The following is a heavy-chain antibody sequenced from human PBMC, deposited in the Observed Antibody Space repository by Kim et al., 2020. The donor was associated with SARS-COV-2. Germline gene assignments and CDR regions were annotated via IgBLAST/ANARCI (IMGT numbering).Heavy chain of an antibody. J-gene: IGHJ6*02. Sequence: RFTISRDKSKNALYMQMNSLRAEDTAVYYCARDGPLLGAAADYYYGMDVWGQGTTVTVSS. CDR3: ARDGPLLGAAADYYYGMDV. D-gene: IGHD6-13*01. V-gene: IGHV3-30*07.